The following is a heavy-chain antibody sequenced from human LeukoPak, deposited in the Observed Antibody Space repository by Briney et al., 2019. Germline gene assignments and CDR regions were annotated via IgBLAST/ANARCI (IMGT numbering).Heavy chain of an antibody. D-gene: IGHD1-20*01. J-gene: IGHJ4*02. CDR3: ARRGNRNDFPWDY. Sequence: PSETLSLTCAVYGGSFSSYYWGWIRQPPGKGLEWIGSIYYSGSTYYNPSLKSRVTISVDTSKNQFSLKLSSVTAADTAVYYCARRGNRNDFPWDYWGQGTLVTVSS. V-gene: IGHV4-39*01. CDR2: IYYSGST. CDR1: GGSFSSYY.